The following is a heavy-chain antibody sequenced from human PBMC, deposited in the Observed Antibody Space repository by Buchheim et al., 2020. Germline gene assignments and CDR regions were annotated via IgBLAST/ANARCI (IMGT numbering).Heavy chain of an antibody. Sequence: QVQLVESGGGVVQPGRSLRLSCAASGFTFSSYAMHWVRQAPGKGLEWVAVISYDGSNKYYADSVKGRFTISRDNSKNTLYLQMNSLRAEDTAVYYCARDSSQYYDFWSGYYTGDDYYYYMDVWGKGTT. V-gene: IGHV3-30-3*01. D-gene: IGHD3-3*01. CDR2: ISYDGSNK. CDR1: GFTFSSYA. J-gene: IGHJ6*03. CDR3: ARDSSQYYDFWSGYYTGDDYYYYMDV.